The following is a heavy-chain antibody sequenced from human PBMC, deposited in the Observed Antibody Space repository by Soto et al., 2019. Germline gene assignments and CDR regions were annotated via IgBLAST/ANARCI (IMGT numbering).Heavy chain of an antibody. Sequence: PGGSLRLSCAASGFTFDDYAMHWVRQAPGKGLEWVSGISWNSGSIGYADAVKGRFTISRDNAKNSLYLQMNGLRAEDTAVYYCAKDQGSSWYEIDYWGRGTQVTVSS. D-gene: IGHD6-13*01. V-gene: IGHV3-9*01. J-gene: IGHJ4*02. CDR1: GFTFDDYA. CDR3: AKDQGSSWYEIDY. CDR2: ISWNSGSI.